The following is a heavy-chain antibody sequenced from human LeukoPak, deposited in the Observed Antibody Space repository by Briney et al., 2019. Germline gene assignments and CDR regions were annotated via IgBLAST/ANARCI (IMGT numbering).Heavy chain of an antibody. Sequence: GGSLRLSCAASGFTFSNDGMHWVRQAPGKGLEWVTLISYDGSNKYYADSVKGRFTISRDNSKNTLYLQMNSLRAEDTAVYYCAKDRSGIAPGTMDNRGQGTLVTVSS. D-gene: IGHD1-1*01. V-gene: IGHV3-30*18. J-gene: IGHJ4*02. CDR1: GFTFSNDG. CDR2: ISYDGSNK. CDR3: AKDRSGIAPGTMDN.